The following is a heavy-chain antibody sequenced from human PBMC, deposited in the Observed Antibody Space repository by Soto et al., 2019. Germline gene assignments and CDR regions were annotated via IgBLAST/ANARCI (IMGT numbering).Heavy chain of an antibody. CDR3: VRVRRQGATWHNSYCMDV. J-gene: IGHJ6*02. V-gene: IGHV3-11*01. Sequence: PGGSLRLSCAASGFTFSDYYMNWIRQAPGKGLEWVSYISPSGSTMYYADSVKGRFTVSRDNAKNSLYLQMDSLRADDTAVYYCVRVRRQGATWHNSYCMDVWGQGTPVTVSS. CDR2: ISPSGSTM. CDR1: GFTFSDYY. D-gene: IGHD1-1*01.